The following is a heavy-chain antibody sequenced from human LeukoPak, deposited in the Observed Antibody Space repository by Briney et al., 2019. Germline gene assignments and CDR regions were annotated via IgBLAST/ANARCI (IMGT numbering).Heavy chain of an antibody. CDR1: GGSISSYY. J-gene: IGHJ3*02. V-gene: IGHV4-59*01. CDR2: LSKSGNT. Sequence: TTSETLSLTCTVSGGSISSYYWSWIRLPPGKGLEWIGYLSKSGNTNYSPSLKSRVTIFGDTSKNQFSLTLNSVTAADTAVYYCARSASSTSRSAFDIWGQGTRVTASS. CDR3: ARSASSTSRSAFDI.